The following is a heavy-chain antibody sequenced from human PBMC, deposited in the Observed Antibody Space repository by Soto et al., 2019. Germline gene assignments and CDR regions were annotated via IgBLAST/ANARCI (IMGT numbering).Heavy chain of an antibody. D-gene: IGHD3-22*01. J-gene: IGHJ5*02. CDR1: GGSVSSGSYY. CDR2: IYYSGST. V-gene: IGHV4-61*01. CDR3: ARVTMIYGNWFDP. Sequence: QVQLQESGPGLVKPSETLSLTCTVSGGSVSSGSYYWSCIRQPPGKGLEWIGYIYYSGSTNYNPSLKSRVTLSVDTSKNQFSLKLSSVTAADTAVYYCARVTMIYGNWFDPWGQGTLVTVSS.